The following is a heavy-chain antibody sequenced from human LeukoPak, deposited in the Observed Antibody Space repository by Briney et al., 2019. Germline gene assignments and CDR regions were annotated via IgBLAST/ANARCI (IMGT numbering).Heavy chain of an antibody. J-gene: IGHJ4*02. D-gene: IGHD3-10*01. CDR3: ARSITMVRGSTMDPFDY. V-gene: IGHV4-39*01. Sequence: PSETLSLTCTVSGGSISSSSYYWGWIRQPPGKGLEWIGSIYYSGSTYYNPSLKSRVTISVDTSKNQFSLKLSSVTAADTAVYYCARSITMVRGSTMDPFDYWGQGTLVTVSS. CDR1: GGSISSSSYY. CDR2: IYYSGST.